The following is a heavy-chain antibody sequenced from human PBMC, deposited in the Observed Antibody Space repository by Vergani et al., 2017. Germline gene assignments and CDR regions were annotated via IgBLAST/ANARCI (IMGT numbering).Heavy chain of an antibody. D-gene: IGHD2-21*02. CDR1: GFTFSSYA. CDR3: ASGGGDYVGPPNDY. Sequence: QVQLVESGGGVVQPGRSLRLSCAASGFTFSSYAMHWVRQAPGKGLEWVAVISYDGSNKYYADSVKGRFTISRDNSKNTLYLQMNSLRAEDTAVYYCASGGGDYVGPPNDYWGQGTLVTVSS. V-gene: IGHV3-30-3*01. J-gene: IGHJ4*02. CDR2: ISYDGSNK.